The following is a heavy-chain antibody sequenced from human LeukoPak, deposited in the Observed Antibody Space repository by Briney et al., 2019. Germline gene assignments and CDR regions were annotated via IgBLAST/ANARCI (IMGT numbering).Heavy chain of an antibody. J-gene: IGHJ4*02. V-gene: IGHV1-8*03. CDR3: VKGGQLWGQQWFDY. CDR1: GYTFTSYD. CDR2: MNPNSGNT. Sequence: GASVKVSCKASGYTFTSYDINWVRQATGQGLEWMGWMNPNSGNTGYAQKFQGRVTITRNTSISTAYMELSSLRSEDTAVYYCVKGGQLWGQQWFDYWGQGTLVTVSS. D-gene: IGHD5-18*01.